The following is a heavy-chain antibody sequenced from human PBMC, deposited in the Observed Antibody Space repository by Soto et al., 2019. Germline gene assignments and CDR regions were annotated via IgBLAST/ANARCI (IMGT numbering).Heavy chain of an antibody. CDR2: IHYSGRT. J-gene: IGHJ1*01. V-gene: IGHV4-39*01. CDR3: ARLHSGGENEY. CDR1: GGSITSSGYS. Sequence: QLQLQESGPGLVKPSETLSLTCTVSGGSITSSGYSWGWIRQPPGKGLDWIGNIHYSGRTYYNPSIKSRVTISVDTSRNPFSLKLSSVTAADTALYYCARLHSGGENEYWGQGTLVTVSS. D-gene: IGHD2-21*01.